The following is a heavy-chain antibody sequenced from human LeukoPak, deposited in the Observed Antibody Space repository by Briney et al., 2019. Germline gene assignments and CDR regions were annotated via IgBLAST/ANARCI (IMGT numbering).Heavy chain of an antibody. D-gene: IGHD3-22*01. V-gene: IGHV4-34*01. CDR1: GGSFSGYY. CDR2: INHSGST. CDR3: ARGLAPTSGYYEGGYYYFDS. Sequence: SETLSLTCAVNGGSFSGYYWSWIRQPPGKSLEWIGRINHSGSTNNNPSLKSRVTISVATSKNQFFLELTSVTAADTAVYYCARGLAPTSGYYEGGYYYFDSWGQGILVTVSS. J-gene: IGHJ4*02.